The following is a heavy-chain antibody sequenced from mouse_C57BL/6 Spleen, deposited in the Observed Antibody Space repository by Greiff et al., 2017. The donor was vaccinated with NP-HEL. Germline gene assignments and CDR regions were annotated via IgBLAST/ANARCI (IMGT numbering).Heavy chain of an antibody. V-gene: IGHV5-17*01. Sequence: EVQGVESGGGLVKPGGSLKLSCAASGFTFSDYGMHWVRQAPEKGLEWVAYISSGSGTIYYADTVKGRFTISRDNAKNTLFLQMTSLRAEDTAMYYCASRDWYFDVWGTGTTVTVSS. CDR1: GFTFSDYG. CDR3: ASRDWYFDV. CDR2: ISSGSGTI. J-gene: IGHJ1*03.